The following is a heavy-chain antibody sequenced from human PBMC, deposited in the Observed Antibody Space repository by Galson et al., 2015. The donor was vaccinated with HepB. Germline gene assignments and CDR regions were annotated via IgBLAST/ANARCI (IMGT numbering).Heavy chain of an antibody. J-gene: IGHJ6*02. CDR1: GGTFSSYA. CDR3: ASNPITRRYCSGGSCYPGIKGYYYYYYGMDV. Sequence: SVKVSCKASGGTFSSYAISWVRQAPGQGLEWMGGIIPIFGTANYAQKFQGRVTITADESTSTAYMELSSLRSEDTAVYYCASNPITRRYCSGGSCYPGIKGYYYYYYGMDVWGQGTTVTVSS. V-gene: IGHV1-69*13. CDR2: IIPIFGTA. D-gene: IGHD2-15*01.